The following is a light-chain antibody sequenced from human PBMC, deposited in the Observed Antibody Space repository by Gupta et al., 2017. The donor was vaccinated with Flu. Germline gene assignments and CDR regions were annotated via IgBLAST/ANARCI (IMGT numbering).Light chain of an antibody. Sequence: GWYEQKRGRAPRLLLYATSNSPTGIPARFSGSGSGTDFTRTLSSLEPEDFAVHYCQQRSSWSPSLTLRGGTKAESK. CDR3: QQRSSWSPSLT. J-gene: IGKJ4*01. CDR2: ATS. V-gene: IGKV3-11*01.